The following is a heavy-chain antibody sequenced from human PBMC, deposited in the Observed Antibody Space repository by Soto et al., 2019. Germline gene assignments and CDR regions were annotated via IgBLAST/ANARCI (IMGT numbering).Heavy chain of an antibody. V-gene: IGHV3-30*18. CDR2: MSYDGSNK. Sequence: PEGSLRLACVDSGFTHSTYGMHWVRQAPGKGLEWVGVMSYDGSNKYYADSVKGRFSISRDNSKNTLYLQMNSLRAEDTAVYYCAKGGGAAPVGWATNWFGPWGQGTLVTVSS. D-gene: IGHD6-6*01. J-gene: IGHJ5*02. CDR3: AKGGGAAPVGWATNWFGP. CDR1: GFTHSTYG.